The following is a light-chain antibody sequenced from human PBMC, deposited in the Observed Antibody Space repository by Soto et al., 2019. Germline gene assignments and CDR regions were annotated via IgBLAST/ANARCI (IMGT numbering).Light chain of an antibody. CDR3: QQYGISPRT. V-gene: IGKV3-20*01. CDR2: GAS. CDR1: QSVSSSY. Sequence: EIVLTQSPGTLSLSPGERATLSCRASQSVSSSYLAWYQQKPGQAPRLFIYGASSRAIGIPDRFSGSGSGTDFPLTISRLESEDFALYYCQQYGISPRTFGQGTKVEIK. J-gene: IGKJ1*01.